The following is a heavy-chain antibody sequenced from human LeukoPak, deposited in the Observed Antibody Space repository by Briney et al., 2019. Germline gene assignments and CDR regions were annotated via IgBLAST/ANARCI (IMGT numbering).Heavy chain of an antibody. CDR2: ISAYNGNT. Sequence: ASLKVSCKASGYTFTSYGISWVRQAPGQGLEWMGWISAYNGNTNYAQKLQGRVTMTTDTSTSTAYMELRSLRSDDKAVYYCARVQQLVPSNWFDPWGQGTLVTVSS. D-gene: IGHD6-6*01. J-gene: IGHJ5*02. CDR1: GYTFTSYG. V-gene: IGHV1-18*01. CDR3: ARVQQLVPSNWFDP.